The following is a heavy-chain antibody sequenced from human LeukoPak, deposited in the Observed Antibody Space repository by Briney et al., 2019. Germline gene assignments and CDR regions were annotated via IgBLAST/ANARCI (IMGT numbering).Heavy chain of an antibody. CDR1: GFTFSSYA. CDR3: TTGFITVDGAFDI. V-gene: IGHV3-15*01. CDR2: IKSKTDGGTT. J-gene: IGHJ3*02. D-gene: IGHD3-22*01. Sequence: GGSLRLSCAASGFTFSSYAMSWVRQAPGKGLEWVGRIKSKTDGGTTDYAAPVKGRFTISRDDSKNTLYLQMNSLKTEDTAVYYCTTGFITVDGAFDIWGQGTMVTVSS.